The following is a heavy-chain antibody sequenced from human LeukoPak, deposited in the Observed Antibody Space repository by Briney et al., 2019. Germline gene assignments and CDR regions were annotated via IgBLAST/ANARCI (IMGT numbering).Heavy chain of an antibody. Sequence: HPGGSLRLSCAASGFTFSSYSMNWVRQAPGKGLEWVSTLSGSGITTYYADSVKGRFTISRDNSKNTLYLQMNSLRAEDTAVYYCAKGIYSSGWSYFDYWGHGTLVTVSS. CDR1: GFTFSSYS. CDR2: LSGSGITT. V-gene: IGHV3-23*01. J-gene: IGHJ4*01. D-gene: IGHD6-19*01. CDR3: AKGIYSSGWSYFDY.